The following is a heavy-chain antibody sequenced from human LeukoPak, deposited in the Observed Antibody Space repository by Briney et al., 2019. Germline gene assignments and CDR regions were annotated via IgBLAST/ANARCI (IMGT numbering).Heavy chain of an antibody. V-gene: IGHV1-69*13. CDR1: GGTFSSYA. CDR3: ARSYRSYYYYYMDV. J-gene: IGHJ6*03. CDR2: IIPILGTT. D-gene: IGHD1-26*01. Sequence: SVKVSCKGSGGTFSSYAISWVRQAPGQGLEWMGGIIPILGTTNYAQKFQGRVTITADESTSTAYMELSSLRSEDTAVYYCARSYRSYYYYYMDVWGKGTTVTISS.